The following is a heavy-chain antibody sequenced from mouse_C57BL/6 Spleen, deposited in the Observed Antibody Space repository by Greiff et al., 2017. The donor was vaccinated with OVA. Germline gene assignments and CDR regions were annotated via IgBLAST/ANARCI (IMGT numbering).Heavy chain of an antibody. Sequence: VMLVESGGDLVKPGGSLQLSCAASGFTFSSYGMSWVRQTPDKRLEWVATISSGGSYTYYPDSVKGRFTISRDNAKNTLYLQMSSLKSEDTAMYYCARHDGAAQATAWFAYWGQGTLVTVSA. D-gene: IGHD3-2*02. J-gene: IGHJ3*01. CDR2: ISSGGSYT. CDR3: ARHDGAAQATAWFAY. V-gene: IGHV5-6*02. CDR1: GFTFSSYG.